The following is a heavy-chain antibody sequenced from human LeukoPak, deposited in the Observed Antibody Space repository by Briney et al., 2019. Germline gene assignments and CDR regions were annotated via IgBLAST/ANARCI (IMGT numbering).Heavy chain of an antibody. J-gene: IGHJ4*02. CDR1: GFTFSSYD. V-gene: IGHV3-13*01. CDR3: ARGYCSGGSSLYYFDY. D-gene: IGHD2-15*01. CDR2: IGTAGDT. Sequence: GGSLRLSCAASGFTFSSYDMHWVRQATGKGLEWVSAIGTAGDTYYPGSVKGRFTISRENAKNSLYLQMNSLRAGDTAVYYCARGYCSGGSSLYYFDYWGQGTLVTVSS.